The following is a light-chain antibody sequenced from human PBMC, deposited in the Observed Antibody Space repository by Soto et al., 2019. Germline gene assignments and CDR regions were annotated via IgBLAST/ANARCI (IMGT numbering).Light chain of an antibody. Sequence: AIRMTQSPSSLSASTGDRVTITCRASQGISSYLAWYQQKPGKAPKLLIYAASTLQSGVPSRFSGSGSGTDFTLTISCLQSEDFATYYCQQYYSFFGGGTKVDIK. V-gene: IGKV1-8*01. CDR2: AAS. CDR3: QQYYSF. CDR1: QGISSY. J-gene: IGKJ4*01.